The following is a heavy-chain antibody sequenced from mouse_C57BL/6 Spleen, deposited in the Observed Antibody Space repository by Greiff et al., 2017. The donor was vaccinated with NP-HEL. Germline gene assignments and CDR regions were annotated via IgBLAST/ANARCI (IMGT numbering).Heavy chain of an antibody. CDR2: INPNNGGT. CDR3: ARATYGNYKYHFDY. Sequence: EVQLQQSGPELVKPGASVKIPCKASGYTFTDYNMDWVKQSHGKSLEWIGDINPNNGGTIYNQKFKGKATLTVDKSSSTAYMELRSLTSEDTAVYYCARATYGNYKYHFDYWGQGTTLTVSS. CDR1: GYTFTDYN. D-gene: IGHD2-1*01. V-gene: IGHV1-18*01. J-gene: IGHJ2*01.